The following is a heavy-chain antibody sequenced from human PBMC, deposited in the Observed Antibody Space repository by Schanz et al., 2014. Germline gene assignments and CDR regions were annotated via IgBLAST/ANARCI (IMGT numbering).Heavy chain of an antibody. V-gene: IGHV3-21*01. CDR3: ARPSDSSWYMDV. CDR1: GFTFSTYY. J-gene: IGHJ6*03. D-gene: IGHD2-21*02. Sequence: EAHLLESGGGLVQPGGSLRLSCAASGFTFSTYYMNWVRQAPGKGLEWVSSISSSSSYISYADSVKGRFTISRDNAKNSLYLQMNSLRAEDTAVYYCARPSDSSWYMDVWGKGTTVTVSS. CDR2: ISSSSSYI.